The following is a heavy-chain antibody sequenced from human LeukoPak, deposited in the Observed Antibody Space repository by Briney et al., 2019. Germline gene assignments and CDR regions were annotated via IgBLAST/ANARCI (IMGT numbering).Heavy chain of an antibody. V-gene: IGHV3-74*01. D-gene: IGHD3-22*01. CDR1: GFTFSSYW. J-gene: IGHJ4*02. CDR3: ARANTYYYGSSGHSVDY. CDR2: INSDGSST. Sequence: GGSLRLSCAASGFTFSSYWMHWVRQAPGKGLVWVSRINSDGSSTSYADSVKGRFTISRDNAKNTLYLQMNSLRAEDTAVYYCARANTYYYGSSGHSVDYWGQGTLVTVSS.